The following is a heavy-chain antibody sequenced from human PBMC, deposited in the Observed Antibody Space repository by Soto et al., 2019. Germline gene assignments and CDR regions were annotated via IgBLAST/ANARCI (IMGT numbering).Heavy chain of an antibody. CDR3: ATINLEYYYDSGGYASWIDP. CDR2: FDPEDGET. D-gene: IGHD3-22*01. Sequence: ASVKVSCKVSGYTLTELSMHWVRQAPGKGLEWMGGFDPEDGETIYAQKFQGRVTMTEDTSTDTAYMELSSLRSEDTAVYYCATINLEYYYDSGGYASWIDPWGQGTLVTVSS. V-gene: IGHV1-24*01. J-gene: IGHJ5*02. CDR1: GYTLTELS.